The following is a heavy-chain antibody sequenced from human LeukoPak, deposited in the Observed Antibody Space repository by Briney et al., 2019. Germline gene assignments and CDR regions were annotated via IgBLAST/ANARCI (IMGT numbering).Heavy chain of an antibody. J-gene: IGHJ6*02. CDR1: GYTFTSHY. CDR2: INPSGGST. CDR3: AREVGYWYVGDYYYYGMDV. V-gene: IGHV1-46*01. D-gene: IGHD2-15*01. Sequence: ASVKVSCKASGYTFTSHYMHWVRQAPGQGLEWMGIINPSGGSTSYAQKFQGRVTMTRDTSTSTVYMELSSLRSEDTAVYYCAREVGYWYVGDYYYYGMDVWGQGTTVTVSS.